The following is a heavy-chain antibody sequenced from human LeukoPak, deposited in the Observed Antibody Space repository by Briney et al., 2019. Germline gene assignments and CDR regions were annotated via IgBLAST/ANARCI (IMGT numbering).Heavy chain of an antibody. CDR2: ITSRGEST. V-gene: IGHV3-23*01. Sequence: GGSLRLSCAASGFTFSIYAMSWVRQAPGKGLQWVSSITSRGESTWYVDSVKGRFTITRDNSENTLYLQMHSLRAEDTAVYYCAKDYYGSGSYDDAFDIWGQGTMVTVSS. D-gene: IGHD3-10*01. CDR1: GFTFSIYA. CDR3: AKDYYGSGSYDDAFDI. J-gene: IGHJ3*02.